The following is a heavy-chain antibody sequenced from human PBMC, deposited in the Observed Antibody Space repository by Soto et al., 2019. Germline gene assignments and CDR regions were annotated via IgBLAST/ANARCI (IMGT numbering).Heavy chain of an antibody. Sequence: QVQLVESGGGVVQPGRSLRLSCAASGFTFSDYGMHWVRQAPGKGLEWVAVISCEGSKKYYADSVKGRFTISRDNSKNTLYLQMNSLRAEDTAVYYCAKDHWAVYSGYAIHNDMYVWGQGTTVTVSS. J-gene: IGHJ6*02. CDR1: GFTFSDYG. CDR2: ISCEGSKK. D-gene: IGHD5-12*01. V-gene: IGHV3-30*18. CDR3: AKDHWAVYSGYAIHNDMYV.